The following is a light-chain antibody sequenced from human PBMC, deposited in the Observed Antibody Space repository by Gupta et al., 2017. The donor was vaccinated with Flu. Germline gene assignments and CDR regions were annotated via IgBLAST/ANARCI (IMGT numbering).Light chain of an antibody. CDR3: EHRDSTPRA. V-gene: IGKV1-39*01. J-gene: IGKJ1*01. CDR1: QSISSY. Sequence: DTQMTQSPSSLSASIGDRVTITCRASQSISSYLNWYQQKPGKGPKLLIYAASRVPSGIRSRFSGNGSGTDMTLTISRLQPEDFATYYSEHRDSTPRAFGQGTKVEIK. CDR2: AAS.